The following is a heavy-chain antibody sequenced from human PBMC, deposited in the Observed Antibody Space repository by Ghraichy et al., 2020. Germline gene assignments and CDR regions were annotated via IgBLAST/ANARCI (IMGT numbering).Heavy chain of an antibody. CDR2: INPNSGGT. J-gene: IGHJ5*02. D-gene: IGHD2-2*01. CDR1: GYTFTGYY. V-gene: IGHV1-2*04. Sequence: ASVKVSCKASGYTFTGYYMHWVRQAPGQGLEWMGWINPNSGGTNYAQKFQGWATMTRDTSISTAYMELSRLRSDDTAVYYCARVPSGSSYGGGWFDPWGQGTLVTVSS. CDR3: ARVPSGSSYGGGWFDP.